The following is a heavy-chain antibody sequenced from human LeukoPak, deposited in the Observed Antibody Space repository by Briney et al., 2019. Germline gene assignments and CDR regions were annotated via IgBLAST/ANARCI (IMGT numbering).Heavy chain of an antibody. CDR3: ARESPHCSGVSCFFDY. Sequence: PGRSLRLSCAASGFTFSNFGMHWARQAPGKGLEWVALISYDGSDASYADSVKGRFTISRDNSKNTLYLQLNSLRAEDTAFYYCARESPHCSGVSCFFDYWGQGTLVTVSS. J-gene: IGHJ4*02. V-gene: IGHV3-30*03. D-gene: IGHD2-15*01. CDR2: ISYDGSDA. CDR1: GFTFSNFG.